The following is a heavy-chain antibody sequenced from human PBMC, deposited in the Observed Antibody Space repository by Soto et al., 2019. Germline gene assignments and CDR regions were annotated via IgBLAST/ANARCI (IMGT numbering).Heavy chain of an antibody. CDR3: ARDNGGAYDPAE. CDR2: IYYSGST. CDR1: GGSISSGDYY. V-gene: IGHV4-30-4*01. D-gene: IGHD3-22*01. J-gene: IGHJ4*02. Sequence: SETLSLTCTVSGGSISSGDYYWSWIRQPPGKGLEWIGYIYYSGSTYYNPSLKSRVSLSVDTSKNQFSLKLSSVTAADTAVYYCARDNGGAYDPAEWGQGTLVTVSS.